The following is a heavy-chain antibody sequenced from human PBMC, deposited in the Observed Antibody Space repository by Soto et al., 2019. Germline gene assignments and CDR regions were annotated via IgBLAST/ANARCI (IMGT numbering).Heavy chain of an antibody. Sequence: GGSLRLSCAASGFTFSSYWMSWVRQAPGKGLEWVASIMQDGSEKYYLDSVKVRFTISRDNANNSLYLHMNSLRVEDTAVYYCAREGIWAYDYWGQGTLFTVSS. CDR3: AREGIWAYDY. CDR2: IMQDGSEK. J-gene: IGHJ4*02. V-gene: IGHV3-7*05. D-gene: IGHD3-16*01. CDR1: GFTFSSYW.